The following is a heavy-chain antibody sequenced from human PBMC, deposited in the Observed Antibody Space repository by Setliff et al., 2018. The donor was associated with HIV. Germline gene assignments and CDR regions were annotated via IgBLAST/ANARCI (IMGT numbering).Heavy chain of an antibody. D-gene: IGHD3-10*01. CDR1: GDAISDNNW. CDR3: TNSGRKIYYNTATYYHFDY. CDR2: IYQSGDS. Sequence: PSETLSLTCAVSGDAISDNNWWGWVRQPPGKGLEWIGQIYQSGDSNYNPSLKSRLTISLDKSKNEFSLKLSSVTAADTAIYFCTNSGRKIYYNTATYYHFDYWGRGILVTVSS. J-gene: IGHJ4*02. V-gene: IGHV4-4*02.